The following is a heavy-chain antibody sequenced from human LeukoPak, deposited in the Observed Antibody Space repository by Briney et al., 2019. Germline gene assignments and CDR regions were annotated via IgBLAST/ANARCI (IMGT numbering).Heavy chain of an antibody. CDR1: GGTFSSYA. V-gene: IGHV1-69*10. J-gene: IGHJ4*02. D-gene: IGHD1-14*01. CDR2: IIPIFGIA. Sequence: SVKVSCKSSGGTFSSYAISWVRQAPGQGLEWMGGIIPIFGIANYRQKFQGRVTITTDRSTSTAYMEMSSLSSEDTAVYYCAKDATGGGIDYWGQGTLVTVSS. CDR3: AKDATGGGIDY.